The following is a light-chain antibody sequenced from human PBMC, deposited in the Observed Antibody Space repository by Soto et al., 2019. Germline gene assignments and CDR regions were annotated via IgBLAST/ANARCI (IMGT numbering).Light chain of an antibody. CDR3: QKYNSALAT. CDR2: AAS. Sequence: DVQMTQSPASVSASVGDRVTITCRASQGISSWLAWYHQKPGKAPKLLIYAASSWHSGIPARFSGCGSGTDFTLTISSLQPEDFATYDCQKYNSALATFGQGTKVDI. J-gene: IGKJ1*01. CDR1: QGISSW. V-gene: IGKV1-12*01.